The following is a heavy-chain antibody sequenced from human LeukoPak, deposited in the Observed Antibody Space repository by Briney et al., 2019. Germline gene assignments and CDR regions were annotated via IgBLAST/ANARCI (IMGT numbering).Heavy chain of an antibody. CDR2: IYYSGST. CDR1: GGSISSYY. CDR3: ARGGGHGYYYYYMDV. D-gene: IGHD2-15*01. J-gene: IGHJ6*03. Sequence: SETLSLTCAVYGGSISSYYWSWIRQPPGKGLEWIGYIYYSGSTNYNPSLKSRVTISVDTSKNQFSLKLSSVTAADTAVYYCARGGGHGYYYYYMDVWGKGTTVTVSS. V-gene: IGHV4-59*01.